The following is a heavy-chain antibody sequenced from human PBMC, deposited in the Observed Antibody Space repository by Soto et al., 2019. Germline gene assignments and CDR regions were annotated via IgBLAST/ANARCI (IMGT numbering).Heavy chain of an antibody. V-gene: IGHV1-69*01. CDR3: ARGWGYDSNDYYYAY. J-gene: IGHJ4*02. Sequence: QVQLVQSGAEVRKPGSSVKVSCKASGGTFSRHAISWVRQAPGQGLEWMGGIIPIFGTANHAQKFQGRVTISADEYTSTVYMELSSLRSEEPAMYYCARGWGYDSNDYYYAYWGQGTLVIVSS. D-gene: IGHD3-22*01. CDR2: IIPIFGTA. CDR1: GGTFSRHA.